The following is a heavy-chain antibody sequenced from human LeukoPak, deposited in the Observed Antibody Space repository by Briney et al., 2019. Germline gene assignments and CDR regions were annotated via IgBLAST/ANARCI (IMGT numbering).Heavy chain of an antibody. J-gene: IGHJ4*02. Sequence: SETLSLTCNVSGVSISTYYWTWIRQPAGKGLEWIGRIYTSGRTDYNPSLKSRVTISVDTSKNQFSLKLSSVTAADTAVYYCAGNYYGSGSYYSEDRYWGQGTLVTVSS. CDR2: IYTSGRT. CDR1: GVSISTYY. V-gene: IGHV4-4*07. D-gene: IGHD3-10*01. CDR3: AGNYYGSGSYYSEDRY.